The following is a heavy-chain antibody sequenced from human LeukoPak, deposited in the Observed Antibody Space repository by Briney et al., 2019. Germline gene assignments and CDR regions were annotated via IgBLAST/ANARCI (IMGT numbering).Heavy chain of an antibody. V-gene: IGHV3-30-3*01. CDR3: AREAAVSGPSYFDF. CDR2: IPYDGSNK. D-gene: IGHD6-19*01. Sequence: GRSLRLSCAASGFTFPIYAIHWVRQAPGKGLEWVAVIPYDGSNKYYADSVKGRFTISRDNSKNTLYLQMNSLRAEDTAVYYCAREAAVSGPSYFDFWGQGTLVTVSS. CDR1: GFTFPIYA. J-gene: IGHJ4*02.